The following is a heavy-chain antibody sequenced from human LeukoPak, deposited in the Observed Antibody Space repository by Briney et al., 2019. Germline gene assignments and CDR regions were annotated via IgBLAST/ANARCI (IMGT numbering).Heavy chain of an antibody. D-gene: IGHD2-2*01. CDR3: ARDAGGCSSTSCYQRYYYYYGMDV. J-gene: IGHJ6*04. V-gene: IGHV1-69*06. CDR1: GVTFSSYS. CDR2: IIPIFGTA. Sequence: ASVKVSCKASGVTFSSYSISWVRQAPGQGLEWMGEIIPIFGTANYAQKFQGRVTITAYKSTSTAYMELSSLRSEDTAVYYCARDAGGCSSTSCYQRYYYYYGMDVWGKGTTVTVSS.